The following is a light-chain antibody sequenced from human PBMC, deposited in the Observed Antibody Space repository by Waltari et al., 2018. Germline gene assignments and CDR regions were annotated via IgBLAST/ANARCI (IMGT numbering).Light chain of an antibody. V-gene: IGLV2-14*01. J-gene: IGLJ3*02. CDR1: SSDIGHDTS. CDR2: DVS. Sequence: QSALTQPPSVSGSPGQSITISCTGTSSDIGHDTSASWYQQLPGTVPTPIIYDVSTRPSRVSPRSSGSKSGNSASLTIAGLQPDDEAGYYCSSFTTRRTWVFGGGTKLTVL. CDR3: SSFTTRRTWV.